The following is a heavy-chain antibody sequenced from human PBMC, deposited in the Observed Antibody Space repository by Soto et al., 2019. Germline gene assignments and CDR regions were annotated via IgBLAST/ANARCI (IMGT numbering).Heavy chain of an antibody. CDR2: IYFSGST. CDR1: GGSISSGAYY. Sequence: QVQLQESGPGLVKPSQTLSLTCTVSGGSISSGAYYWSWIRQHPGKGLEWIGYIYFSGSTVYNPSLKSRVTMSLDTSKNQFSLKLSSVTAADTAVYYCAREEIRGDAFDIWGQGTMVTVSS. CDR3: AREEIRGDAFDI. J-gene: IGHJ3*02. V-gene: IGHV4-31*03.